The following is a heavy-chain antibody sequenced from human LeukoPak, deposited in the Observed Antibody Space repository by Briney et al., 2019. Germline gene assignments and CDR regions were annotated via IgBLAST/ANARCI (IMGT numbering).Heavy chain of an antibody. CDR3: ARGLLWFGEPKDYFDY. J-gene: IGHJ4*02. Sequence: GGSLRLSCAASGFTFSSYAMHWVRQAPGKGLEWVAVISYDGSNKYYADSVKGRFTISRDNSKNTLYLQMNSLRAEDTAVYYCARGLLWFGEPKDYFDYWGQGTLVTVSS. V-gene: IGHV3-30-3*01. D-gene: IGHD3-10*01. CDR1: GFTFSSYA. CDR2: ISYDGSNK.